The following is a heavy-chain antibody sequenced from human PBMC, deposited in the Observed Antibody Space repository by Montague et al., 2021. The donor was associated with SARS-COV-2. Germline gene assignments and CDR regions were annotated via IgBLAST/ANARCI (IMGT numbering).Heavy chain of an antibody. J-gene: IGHJ4*03. CDR3: AGTRGYGYIYHPLDF. CDR2: ADSTGST. D-gene: IGHD5-18*01. CDR1: GASVSTFY. V-gene: IGHV4-4*08. Sequence: SETLSLTCSVSGASVSTFYWNWTRQPPGKGLEWVGYADSTGSTSXNPSLNSRVTISLDTSSNQFSLRLGSVTAADTAIYYCAGTRGYGYIYHPLDFWSQGTLVTVSS.